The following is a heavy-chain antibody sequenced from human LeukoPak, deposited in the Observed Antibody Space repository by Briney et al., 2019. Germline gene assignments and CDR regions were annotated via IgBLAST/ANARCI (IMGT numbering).Heavy chain of an antibody. V-gene: IGHV1-69*13. Sequence: ASVKVSCKASGGTFSSYAISWVRQAPGQGLEWMGEIIPIFGTANYAQKFQGRVTITADESTSTAYMELSSLRSEDTAVYYCARELDYDFWSGAPSYYYYMDVWGKGTTVTVSS. CDR3: ARELDYDFWSGAPSYYYYMDV. CDR1: GGTFSSYA. J-gene: IGHJ6*03. CDR2: IIPIFGTA. D-gene: IGHD3-3*01.